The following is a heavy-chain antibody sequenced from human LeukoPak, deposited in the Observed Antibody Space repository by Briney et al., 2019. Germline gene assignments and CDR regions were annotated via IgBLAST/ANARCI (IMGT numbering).Heavy chain of an antibody. CDR2: IKQDGSGK. V-gene: IGHV3-7*05. D-gene: IGHD1-1*01. CDR3: ARDGIYNWNDY. CDR1: GFIFNNYW. J-gene: IGHJ4*02. Sequence: GGSLRLSCAASGFIFNNYWMSWVRQAPGRGLEWVANIKQDGSGKYYVDSVKGRFTISRDNAKNSLYLQMNSLRAEDTAVYYCARDGIYNWNDYWGQGTLVTVSS.